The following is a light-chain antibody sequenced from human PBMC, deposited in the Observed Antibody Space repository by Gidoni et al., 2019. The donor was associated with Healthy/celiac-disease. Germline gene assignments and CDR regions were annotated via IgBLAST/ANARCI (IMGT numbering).Light chain of an antibody. Sequence: IQMTQSPSSLSASVGARVTITCRASQSISSYLNWYQQKPGKAPKLLIYAASSLQSGVPSRFSGSGSGTDFTLTISSLQPEDFATYYCQQSYSTARTFGPGTKVDIK. J-gene: IGKJ3*01. CDR3: QQSYSTART. CDR1: QSISSY. V-gene: IGKV1-39*01. CDR2: AAS.